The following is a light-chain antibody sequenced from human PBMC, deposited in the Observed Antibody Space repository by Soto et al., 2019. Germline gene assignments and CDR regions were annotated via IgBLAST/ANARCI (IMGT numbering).Light chain of an antibody. CDR2: DAS. J-gene: IGKJ1*01. CDR1: QGISSA. Sequence: GDRVTITCRASQGISSALAWYQQKPGKAPKLLIYDASSLESGVPSRFSGSGSGTDFTLTISSLQPEDCATYYCQQFNSYPRTFGQGTKVESK. V-gene: IGKV1-13*02. CDR3: QQFNSYPRT.